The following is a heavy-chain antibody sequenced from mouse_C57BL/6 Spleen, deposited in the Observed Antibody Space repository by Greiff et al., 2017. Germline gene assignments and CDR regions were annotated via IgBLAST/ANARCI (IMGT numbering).Heavy chain of an antibody. Sequence: EVQLQQSGPELVKPGASVKMSCKASGYTFTDYNMHWVKQSHGKSLEWIGYINPNNGGTSYNQKFKGKATLTVNKSSSTSYMELRRLTSEDSAVYYCARSENYYVSSYSATFDYWGQGTTRTVSS. CDR1: GYTFTDYN. CDR3: ARSENYYVSSYSATFDY. V-gene: IGHV1-22*01. D-gene: IGHD1-1*01. CDR2: INPNNGGT. J-gene: IGHJ2*01.